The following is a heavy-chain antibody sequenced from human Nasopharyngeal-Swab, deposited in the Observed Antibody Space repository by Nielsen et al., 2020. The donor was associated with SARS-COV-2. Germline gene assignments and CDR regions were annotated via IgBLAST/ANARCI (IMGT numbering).Heavy chain of an antibody. Sequence: GSLRLSCTVSGGSISSYYWSWIRQPPGKGLEWIGYIYYSGSTNYNPSLKSRVTISVDTSKNQFSLKLSSVTAADTAVYYCATYYYDSSGYWEGFDPWAREPWSPSPQ. D-gene: IGHD3-22*01. V-gene: IGHV4-59*01. CDR2: IYYSGST. CDR1: GGSISSYY. J-gene: IGHJ5*02. CDR3: ATYYYDSSGYWEGFDP.